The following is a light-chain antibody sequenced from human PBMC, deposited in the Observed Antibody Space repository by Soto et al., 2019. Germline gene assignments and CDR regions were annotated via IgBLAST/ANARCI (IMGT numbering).Light chain of an antibody. J-gene: IGLJ3*02. CDR1: NSDVGSHNF. Sequence: QSALTQPASVSGSPGQSITISCTGTNSDVGSHNFVSWYQQYPGKAPKLLIYEASKRPSGLSNRFSGSKSGNTASLTISGLQAEDEADYYCYSLTNGATWVFGGGTKVTVL. CDR2: EAS. V-gene: IGLV2-23*01. CDR3: YSLTNGATWV.